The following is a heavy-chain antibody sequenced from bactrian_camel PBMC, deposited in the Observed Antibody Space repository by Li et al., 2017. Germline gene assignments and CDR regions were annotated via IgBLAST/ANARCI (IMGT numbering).Heavy chain of an antibody. CDR1: GFTFDDSD. CDR3: AAESVFDSDYDVSCQDRREFGY. Sequence: DVQLVESGGGSVQAGGSLRLSCTRSGFTFDDSDMAWYRQGPGNECELVSSINTRGITYYADSVKGRFTISQDNAKNTVYLQMDSLKPEDTAVYYCAAESVFDSDYDVSCQDRREFGYWGQGTQVTVS. CDR2: INTRGIT. D-gene: IGHD4*01. V-gene: IGHV3S66*01. J-gene: IGHJ6*01.